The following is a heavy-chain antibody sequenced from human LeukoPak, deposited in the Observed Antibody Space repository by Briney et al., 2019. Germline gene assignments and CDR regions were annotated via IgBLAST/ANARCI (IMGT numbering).Heavy chain of an antibody. CDR3: ARSGTTDAFDI. D-gene: IGHD1-1*01. V-gene: IGHV3-21*01. Sequence: GGSLRLSCAASGFTFSSYSMNWVRQAPGKGLEWVSSISSSSSYIYYADSVKGRFTISRDNAKNSLYLQMNSLRAEDTAVYYCARSGTTDAFDIWGQGTMVTVSS. CDR2: ISSSSSYI. CDR1: GFTFSSYS. J-gene: IGHJ3*02.